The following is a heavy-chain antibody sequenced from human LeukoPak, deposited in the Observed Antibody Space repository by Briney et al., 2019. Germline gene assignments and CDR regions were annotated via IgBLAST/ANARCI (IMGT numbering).Heavy chain of an antibody. J-gene: IGHJ4*02. Sequence: GSLRLSCAASGFIFSTYGMHWVRQAPGKGLEWVAYISHDGSNKNCADSVKDRFTISRDNSKNTLYLQMNSLGAEDTAVYYCAKKMPGSAVPVADWGQGSLVTVSS. CDR2: ISHDGSNK. CDR1: GFIFSTYG. D-gene: IGHD2-2*01. CDR3: AKKMPGSAVPVAD. V-gene: IGHV3-30*18.